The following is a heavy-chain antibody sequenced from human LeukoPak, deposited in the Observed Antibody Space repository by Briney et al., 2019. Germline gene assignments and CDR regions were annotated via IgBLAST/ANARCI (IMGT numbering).Heavy chain of an antibody. Sequence: GRSLRLSCAASGFTFSSYGMHWVRQAPGKGLEWVAVIWYDGGNKYYADSVKGRFTISRDNSKNTLYLQMNSLRAEDTAVYYCAKPPGGYSSSPPEGWGQGTLVTVSS. J-gene: IGHJ4*02. D-gene: IGHD6-6*01. CDR3: AKPPGGYSSSPPEG. CDR2: IWYDGGNK. CDR1: GFTFSSYG. V-gene: IGHV3-33*06.